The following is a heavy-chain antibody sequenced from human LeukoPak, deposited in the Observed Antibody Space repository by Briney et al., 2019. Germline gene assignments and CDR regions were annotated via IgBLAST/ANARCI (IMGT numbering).Heavy chain of an antibody. D-gene: IGHD2-15*01. CDR2: INQDGSKK. CDR1: GLTFSTYW. V-gene: IGHV3-7*05. CDR3: ARMTGGLWDY. Sequence: GGSLRLSCAASGLTFSTYWMSWLRQAPGKGLEWVANINQDGSKKYYVDSVQGRFTSSRDNAKNSRYLQLNSLRAEDTAVYYCARMTGGLWDYWGQGTLVTVSS. J-gene: IGHJ4*02.